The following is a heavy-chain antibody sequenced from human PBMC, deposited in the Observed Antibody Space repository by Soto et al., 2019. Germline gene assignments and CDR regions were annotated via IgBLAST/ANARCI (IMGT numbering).Heavy chain of an antibody. J-gene: IGHJ4*02. CDR1: GFTFSNYA. V-gene: IGHV3-23*01. CDR2: MSNSGSRT. CDR3: AKAYFDILTGYFVDY. Sequence: VQLLESGGGLVQPGGSLRQSCAASGFTFSNYAMSWVRQAPGKGLEWVSGMSNSGSRTYYADSVKGRFIISRDNSKNTLYLQMNSLRPEDTAVYYCAKAYFDILTGYFVDYWGQGTLVSVSS. D-gene: IGHD3-9*01.